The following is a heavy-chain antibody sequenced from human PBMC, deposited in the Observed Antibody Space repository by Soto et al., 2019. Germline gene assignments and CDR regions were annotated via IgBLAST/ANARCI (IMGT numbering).Heavy chain of an antibody. V-gene: IGHV1-18*01. D-gene: IGHD4-17*01. CDR1: GYTFTSYG. Sequence: VASVKVSCKASGYTFTSYGISWVRQAPGQGLEWMGWISAYNGNTNYAQKLQGRVTMTTDTSTSTAYMELRSLRSDDTAVYYCATYHDYGDYGDAFDIWGQGTMVTVSS. CDR3: ATYHDYGDYGDAFDI. CDR2: ISAYNGNT. J-gene: IGHJ3*02.